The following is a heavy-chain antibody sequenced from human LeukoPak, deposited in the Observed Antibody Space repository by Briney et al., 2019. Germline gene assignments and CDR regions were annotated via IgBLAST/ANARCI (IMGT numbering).Heavy chain of an antibody. V-gene: IGHV1-18*01. Sequence: GASVKVSCKASGYTFTSYGISWVRQAPGQGLEWMGWISAYNGNTNYAQKLQGRVTMTTGTSTSTAYMELRSLRSDDTAVYYCARDPSDYDILTGYHLPNYGMDVWGQGTTVTVSS. CDR2: ISAYNGNT. CDR3: ARDPSDYDILTGYHLPNYGMDV. CDR1: GYTFTSYG. J-gene: IGHJ6*02. D-gene: IGHD3-9*01.